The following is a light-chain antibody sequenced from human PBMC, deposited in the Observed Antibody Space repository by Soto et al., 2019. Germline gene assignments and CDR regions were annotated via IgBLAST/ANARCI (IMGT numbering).Light chain of an antibody. J-gene: IGKJ1*01. Sequence: EIVRTPSPATLSLSPRERATLSCRASQSVSNNYLAWYQQKPGQAPRLLIYGASNRATGIPDRFSGSGSGTDFTLTISRLEPEDFAVYYCQQYGSSGTVGQGTKVDIK. CDR3: QQYGSSGT. V-gene: IGKV3-20*01. CDR1: QSVSNNY. CDR2: GAS.